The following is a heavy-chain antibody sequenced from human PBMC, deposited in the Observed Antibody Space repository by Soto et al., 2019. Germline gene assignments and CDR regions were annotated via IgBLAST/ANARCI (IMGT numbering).Heavy chain of an antibody. CDR1: GYIFTDYH. J-gene: IGHJ6*02. D-gene: IGHD3-9*01. V-gene: IGHV1-2*04. CDR2: IHSNSGGT. CDR3: AREGYYDILTGEDYYGMDV. Sequence: ASVKVSCKASGYIFTDYHMYYVRQAPGQGLEWMGWIHSNSGGTNYAQKFQGWDTMTRDKSISTANMELGRLRTDDTAVYYCAREGYYDILTGEDYYGMDVWSEGTTVTV.